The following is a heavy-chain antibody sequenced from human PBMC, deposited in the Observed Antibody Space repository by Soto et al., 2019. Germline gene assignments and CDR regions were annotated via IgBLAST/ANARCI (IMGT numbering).Heavy chain of an antibody. D-gene: IGHD2-8*01. CDR1: GGSISSSNW. V-gene: IGHV4-4*02. CDR3: ARPTDSWGMDNYYYGMDV. Sequence: SETLSLTCAVSGGSISSSNWWSWVRQPPGKGLEWIGEIYHSGSTNYSPSFQGHVTISADKSISTAYLQWSSLKASDTAMYYCARPTDSWGMDNYYYGMDVWGQGTTVTVSS. J-gene: IGHJ6*02. CDR2: IYHSGST.